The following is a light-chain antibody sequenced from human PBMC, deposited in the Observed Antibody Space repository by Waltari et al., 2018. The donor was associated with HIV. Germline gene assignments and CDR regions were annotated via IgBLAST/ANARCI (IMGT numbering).Light chain of an antibody. CDR1: SSNIGADYD. J-gene: IGLJ2*01. V-gene: IGLV1-40*01. CDR3: QSYDRSLSASVV. CDR2: GNK. Sequence: QSVLTQPPSVSGAPGQRVTISCTGGSSNIGADYDVHWYHQIPGTAPKLLISGNKNRPSGVPDRFSASKSGASASLAITGLQAEDEADYFCQSYDRSLSASVVFGGGTKLTVL.